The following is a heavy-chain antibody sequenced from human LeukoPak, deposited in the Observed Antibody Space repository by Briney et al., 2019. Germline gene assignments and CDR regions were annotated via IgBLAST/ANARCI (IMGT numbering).Heavy chain of an antibody. CDR2: ISAYNGNT. V-gene: IGHV1-18*01. Sequence: ASVNVPCKASGYTFTRYGISWVRQAPGQGLEWMGWISAYNGNTKYAQNLQGRVTMTTDTSTSTAYMELRSLRSDDTAVYYCARENCSGGTCRKADYWGQGTLVTVSS. J-gene: IGHJ4*02. CDR3: ARENCSGGTCRKADY. D-gene: IGHD2-15*01. CDR1: GYTFTRYG.